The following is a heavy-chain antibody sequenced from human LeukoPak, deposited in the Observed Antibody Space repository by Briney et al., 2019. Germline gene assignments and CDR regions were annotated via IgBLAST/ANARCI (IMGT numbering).Heavy chain of an antibody. D-gene: IGHD3-22*01. Sequence: ASVKVSRKASGYTFTGYYMHWVRQAPGQGLEYMGWFNPNSGGTKSAQKFQGRVTMTRDTSISTGYMELRGLASDDAAVYYCARTSVEVGQNYYGMDVWGQGTTVTVSS. CDR2: FNPNSGGT. CDR3: ARTSVEVGQNYYGMDV. J-gene: IGHJ6*02. CDR1: GYTFTGYY. V-gene: IGHV1-2*02.